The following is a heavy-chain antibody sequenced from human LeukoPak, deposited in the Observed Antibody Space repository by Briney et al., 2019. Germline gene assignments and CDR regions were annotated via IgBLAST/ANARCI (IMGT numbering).Heavy chain of an antibody. J-gene: IGHJ4*02. CDR2: IYHSGST. CDR1: GGSISSSNW. Sequence: PSETLSLTCAVSGGSISSSNWWSWVRQPPGKGLEWIGEIYHSGSTNYNPSLKSRVTISADKSKNQFSLKLSSVTAADTAGYYCARVVSIAAAYPSYFDYWAQGTLVTVSS. D-gene: IGHD6-13*01. V-gene: IGHV4-4*02. CDR3: ARVVSIAAAYPSYFDY.